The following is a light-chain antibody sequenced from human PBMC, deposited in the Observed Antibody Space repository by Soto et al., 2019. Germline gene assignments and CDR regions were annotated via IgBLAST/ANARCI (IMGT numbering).Light chain of an antibody. CDR1: SSDVGGYNY. J-gene: IGLJ3*02. Sequence: QSALTQPPSASGSPGQSVTISCTGTSSDVGGYNYVSWYQQYPGRAPKLMIYEVTKRPSGVPDRFSGSKSGNTASLTVSGLQADDEADYYCSSYAAIKNFYFVFGGGTKLTVL. CDR2: EVT. V-gene: IGLV2-8*01. CDR3: SSYAAIKNFYFV.